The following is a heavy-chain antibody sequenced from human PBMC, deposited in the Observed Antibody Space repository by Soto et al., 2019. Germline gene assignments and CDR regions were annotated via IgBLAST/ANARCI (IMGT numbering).Heavy chain of an antibody. V-gene: IGHV3-48*03. CDR1: GFTFSSYE. CDR3: AITTSTVSYWFDP. J-gene: IGHJ5*02. D-gene: IGHD4-4*01. Sequence: GGSLRLSCAASGFTFSSYEMNWVRQAPGRGLEWISYISSSGDLIYYADSVRGRFTASRDSAKNSVYLQMNSLRAEDTAIYYCAITTSTVSYWFDPWGPGTQVTVSS. CDR2: ISSSGDLI.